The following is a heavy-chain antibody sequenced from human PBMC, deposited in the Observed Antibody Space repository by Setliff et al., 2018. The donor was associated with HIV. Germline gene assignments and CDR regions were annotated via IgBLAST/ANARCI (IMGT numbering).Heavy chain of an antibody. J-gene: IGHJ6*02. CDR2: IYQSGSI. CDR3: KSRLTIWVDMSKNQFSLKLTSVTAADTAVYYCARRKGGYGLDV. CDR1: GYSINSGFS. D-gene: IGHD2-21*02. Sequence: SETLSLTCAASGYSINSGFSRAWIRQPPGQGPQWIGSIYQSGSIYYNPSLQSRVTISVDSSKNQFSLNLFSVPGTTNYGPSFKSRLTIWVDMSKNQFSLKLTSVTAADTAVYYCARRKGGYGLDVWGQGTTVTVSS. V-gene: IGHV4-38-2*01.